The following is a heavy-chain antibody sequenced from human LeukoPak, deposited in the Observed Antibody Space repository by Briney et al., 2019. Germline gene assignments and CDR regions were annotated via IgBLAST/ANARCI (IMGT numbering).Heavy chain of an antibody. Sequence: GGSLRLSCAASGFTVSSNYMSWVRQTPGKGLGWVSIIYSGGSTYYADSVKGRFTISRDNSKNTLYLQMNSLRAEDTAVYYCARFLHDSSGYYYFDYWGQGTVVTVSS. CDR1: GFTVSSNY. V-gene: IGHV3-66*01. J-gene: IGHJ4*02. CDR2: IYSGGST. D-gene: IGHD3-22*01. CDR3: ARFLHDSSGYYYFDY.